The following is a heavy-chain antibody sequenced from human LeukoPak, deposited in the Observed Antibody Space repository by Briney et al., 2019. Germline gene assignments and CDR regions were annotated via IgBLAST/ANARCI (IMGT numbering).Heavy chain of an antibody. CDR1: GGSISSYY. CDR2: IYTSGST. CDR3: ARDWRDYDYYGMDV. D-gene: IGHD3-3*01. V-gene: IGHV4-4*07. J-gene: IGHJ6*02. Sequence: PSETLSLTCTLSGGSISSYYWSWIRQPAGKGLEWIGRIYTSGSTNYNPSLKSRVTMSVDTSKNQFSLKLSSVTAADTAVYYCARDWRDYDYYGMDVCGQGTTVTVS.